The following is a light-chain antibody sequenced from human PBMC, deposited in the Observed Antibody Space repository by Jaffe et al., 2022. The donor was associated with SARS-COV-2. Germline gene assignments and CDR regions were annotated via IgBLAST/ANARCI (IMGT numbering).Light chain of an antibody. CDR3: QAWDAGTAWDTSTVL. CDR1: KLGDKY. Sequence: SSELTQPPSVSVSPGQTASITCSGDKLGDKYVCWYQQKPGQSPVLVIYEDVKRPSGIPERFSGSNSGNTATLTISGTQAMDEADYYCQAWDAGTAWDTSTVLFGGGTKLTVL. CDR2: EDV. V-gene: IGLV3-1*01. J-gene: IGLJ2*01.